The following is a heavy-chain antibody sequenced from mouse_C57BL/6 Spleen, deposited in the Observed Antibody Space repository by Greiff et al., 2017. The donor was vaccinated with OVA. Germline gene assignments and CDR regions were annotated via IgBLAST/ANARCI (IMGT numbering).Heavy chain of an antibody. V-gene: IGHV1-81*01. Sequence: VMLVESGAELARPGASVKLSCKASGYTFTSYGISWVKQRTGQGLEWIGEIYPRSGNTYYNEKFKGKATLTADKPSSTAYMELRSLTSEDSAVYFCARGNSSGYGAMDYWGQGTSVTVSS. D-gene: IGHD3-2*02. CDR3: ARGNSSGYGAMDY. CDR1: GYTFTSYG. CDR2: IYPRSGNT. J-gene: IGHJ4*01.